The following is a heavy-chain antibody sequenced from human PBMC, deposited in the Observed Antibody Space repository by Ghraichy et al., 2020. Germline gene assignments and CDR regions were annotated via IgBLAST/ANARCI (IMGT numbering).Heavy chain of an antibody. Sequence: SVKVSCKASGGTFSSYAISWVRQAPGQGLEWMGRIIPILGIANYAQKFQGRVTITADKSTSTAYMELSSLRSEDTAVYYCARGGGIAAAGTPYYYGMDVWGQGTTVTVSS. J-gene: IGHJ6*02. D-gene: IGHD6-13*01. CDR1: GGTFSSYA. CDR3: ARGGGIAAAGTPYYYGMDV. CDR2: IIPILGIA. V-gene: IGHV1-69*04.